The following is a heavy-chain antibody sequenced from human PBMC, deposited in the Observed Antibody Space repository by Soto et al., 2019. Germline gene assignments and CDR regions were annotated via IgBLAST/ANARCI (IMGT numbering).Heavy chain of an antibody. CDR1: GGSITSSGYY. Sequence: QVQLQASGPGLVKPSQTLSLTCTVSGGSITSSGYYWSWIRQHPGEGLEWIGFTSNSGSTSYNPSLKGRVTVSVDTSSNQFALNLKSVTPAATAVYYCARGGGSTKVDYWGQGTLVTVSP. V-gene: IGHV4-31*03. D-gene: IGHD2-2*01. J-gene: IGHJ4*02. CDR3: ARGGGSTKVDY. CDR2: TSNSGST.